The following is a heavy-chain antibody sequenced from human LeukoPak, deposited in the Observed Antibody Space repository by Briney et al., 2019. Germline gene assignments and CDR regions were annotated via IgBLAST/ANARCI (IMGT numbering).Heavy chain of an antibody. CDR3: ARHSQQWLIRFDY. D-gene: IGHD6-19*01. Sequence: SETLSLTCTVSGYSISSGYYWGWIRQPPGKGLEWIGSIYHSGSTYYNPSLKSRVTISVDTSKNQFSLKLSSVTAADTAVYYCARHSQQWLIRFDYWGQGTLVTVSS. V-gene: IGHV4-38-2*02. CDR2: IYHSGST. CDR1: GYSISSGYY. J-gene: IGHJ4*02.